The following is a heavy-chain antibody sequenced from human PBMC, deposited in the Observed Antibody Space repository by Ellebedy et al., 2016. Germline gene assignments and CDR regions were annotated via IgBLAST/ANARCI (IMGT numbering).Heavy chain of an antibody. CDR2: IRSKTKYYAT. Sequence: GESLKISCTASGFIFSDSAMHWVRQASGKGLEWVGRIRSKTKYYATAYSASVRGRFRISRDDSKNTVSLQMKSLKAEDTAVYYCTAGAQGSGSHDYWGQGTLVTVSS. CDR3: TAGAQGSGSHDY. D-gene: IGHD2-15*01. J-gene: IGHJ4*02. CDR1: GFIFSDSA. V-gene: IGHV3-73*01.